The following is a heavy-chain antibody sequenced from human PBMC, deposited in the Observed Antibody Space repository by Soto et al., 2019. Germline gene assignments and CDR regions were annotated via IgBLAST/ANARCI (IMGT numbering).Heavy chain of an antibody. CDR2: INPSGGST. CDR1: GYTFTSYY. CDR3: ARSYYDILTGYAQGARHAFDI. Sequence: ASVKVSCKASGYTFTSYYMHWVRQAPGQGLEWMGIINPSGGSTSYAQKSQGRVTMTRDTSTSTVYMELSSLRSEDAAVYYCARSYYDILTGYAQGARHAFDIWGQGTMVTVSS. J-gene: IGHJ3*02. V-gene: IGHV1-46*03. D-gene: IGHD3-9*01.